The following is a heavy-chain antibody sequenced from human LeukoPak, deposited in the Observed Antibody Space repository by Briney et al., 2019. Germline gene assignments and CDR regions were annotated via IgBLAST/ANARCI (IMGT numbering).Heavy chain of an antibody. J-gene: IGHJ4*02. V-gene: IGHV1-69*13. CDR1: GGTFSSYA. Sequence: ASVKVSCKASGGTFSSYAIGWVQQAPRQGLEWMGGIIPIFGTANYAQKFQGRVTITADESTSTDYMELSSLRSEDTAVYYCARDPRIAVAGYFDYWGQGTLVTVSS. D-gene: IGHD6-19*01. CDR2: IIPIFGTA. CDR3: ARDPRIAVAGYFDY.